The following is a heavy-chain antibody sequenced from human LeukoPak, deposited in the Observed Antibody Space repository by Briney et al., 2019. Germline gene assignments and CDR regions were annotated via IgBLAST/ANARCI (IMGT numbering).Heavy chain of an antibody. V-gene: IGHV3-72*01. D-gene: IGHD2-15*01. CDR2: TRNKANSYTT. J-gene: IGHJ6*02. Sequence: PGGSLRLSCAASGFTFSDHYMDWVRQAPGKGLEWVGRTRNKANSYTTEYAASVKGRFTISRDDSKNSLYLQMNSLKTEDTAVYYCARDAGVGVVAATRYYYYGMDVWGQGTTVTVSS. CDR3: ARDAGVGVVAATRYYYYGMDV. CDR1: GFTFSDHY.